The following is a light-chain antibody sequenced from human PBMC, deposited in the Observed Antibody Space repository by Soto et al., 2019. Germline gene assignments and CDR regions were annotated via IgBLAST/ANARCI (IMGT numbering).Light chain of an antibody. V-gene: IGLV4-69*01. J-gene: IGLJ2*01. CDR2: VNSDGSH. CDR1: SGHSSYA. Sequence: QAVVTQSPSASASLGASVKLTCTLSSGHSSYAIAWHQQQPEKGPRYLMKVNSDGSHNKGDGIPDRFSGFSSGAERYLTISSLPSEDAADYYCQTWGSDCSVVFGGGTKLTVL. CDR3: QTWGSDCSVV.